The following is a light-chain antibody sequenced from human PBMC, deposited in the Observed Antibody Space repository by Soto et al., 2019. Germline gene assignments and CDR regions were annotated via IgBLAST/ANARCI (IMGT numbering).Light chain of an antibody. CDR2: EVS. CDR1: TSDVGIYNY. J-gene: IGLJ2*01. CDR3: CSYAGNRTHVL. Sequence: QSALTQPPSASGSPGQSVTISCTGSTSDVGIYNYVSWYQQHPGKAPKVLIYEVSERPSGVSNRFSGSKSGNTASLTISGLQAEDEAEYYCCSYAGNRTHVLFGGGTKVTVL. V-gene: IGLV2-23*02.